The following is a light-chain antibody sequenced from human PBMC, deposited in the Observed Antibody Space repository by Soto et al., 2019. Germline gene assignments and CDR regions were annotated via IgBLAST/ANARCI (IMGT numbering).Light chain of an antibody. V-gene: IGKV3-20*01. CDR3: QQYGSSPPYT. CDR2: GAS. Sequence: EIVLTQSPDTLSLSPGERATLSCRANQSVSSNFLAWYQQKPGQAPRLLISGASNRATGIPDRFSGSGSGTDFTLTISRLEPEDFAVYYCQQYGSSPPYTFGQGTKLEIK. J-gene: IGKJ2*01. CDR1: QSVSSNF.